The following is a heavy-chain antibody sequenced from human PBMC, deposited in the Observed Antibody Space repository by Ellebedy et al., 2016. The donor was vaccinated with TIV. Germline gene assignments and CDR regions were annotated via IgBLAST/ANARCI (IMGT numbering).Heavy chain of an antibody. CDR3: ARGRFDILTGYRTYYFDY. CDR1: GFTVSSNY. J-gene: IGHJ4*02. D-gene: IGHD3-9*01. V-gene: IGHV3-66*01. CDR2: IYSGGST. Sequence: GESLKISCAASGFTVSSNYMSWVRQAPGKGLEWVSVIYSGGSTYYADSVKGRFTISRDNSKNTLYLQMNSLRAEDTAVYYCARGRFDILTGYRTYYFDYWGQGTLVTVSS.